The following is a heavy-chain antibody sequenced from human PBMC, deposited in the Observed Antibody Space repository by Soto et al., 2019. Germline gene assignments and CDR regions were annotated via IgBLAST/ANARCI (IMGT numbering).Heavy chain of an antibody. Sequence: GGSLRLSCAASGFTVSSNYMSWVRQAPGKGLEWVSVIYSGGSTYYADSVKGRFTISRDNSKNTLYLQMNSLRAEDTAVYYCVYCSSTSWVRDYYYYMDVWGKGTTVTVSS. J-gene: IGHJ6*03. D-gene: IGHD2-2*01. CDR1: GFTVSSNY. V-gene: IGHV3-66*01. CDR2: IYSGGST. CDR3: VYCSSTSWVRDYYYYMDV.